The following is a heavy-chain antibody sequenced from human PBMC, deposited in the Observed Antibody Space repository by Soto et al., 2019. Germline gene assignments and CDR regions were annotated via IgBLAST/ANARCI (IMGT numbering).Heavy chain of an antibody. D-gene: IGHD3-22*01. CDR2: ISGSGGST. J-gene: IGHJ4*02. CDR1: GFTFSSYA. V-gene: IGHV3-23*01. CDR3: AKDVITMIVVPIGVDY. Sequence: GGSLRLSCAASGFTFSSYAMSWVRQAPGKGLEWVSAISGSGGSTYYADSVKGRFTISRDNSKNTLYLQMNSLRAEDTAVYYCAKDVITMIVVPIGVDYWGQGTLVTVSS.